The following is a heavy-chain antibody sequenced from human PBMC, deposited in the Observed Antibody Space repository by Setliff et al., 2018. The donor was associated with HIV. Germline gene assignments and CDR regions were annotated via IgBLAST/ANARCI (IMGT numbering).Heavy chain of an antibody. J-gene: IGHJ6*03. Sequence: SETLSLTCTVSGGSISSFFRSWIRQPPGKGLEWIGHISYSGSTNYSPSLKSRVTISVDTSKNQFSLKLTSVTAADTAVYYCARRRSPPSGFYSKYYMDVWGKGTTVTVSS. D-gene: IGHD3-22*01. CDR3: ARRRSPPSGFYSKYYMDV. CDR1: GGSISSFF. V-gene: IGHV4-59*08. CDR2: ISYSGST.